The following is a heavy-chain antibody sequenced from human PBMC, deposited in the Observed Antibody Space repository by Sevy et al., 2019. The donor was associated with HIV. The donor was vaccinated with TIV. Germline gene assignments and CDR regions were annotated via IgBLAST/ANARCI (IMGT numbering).Heavy chain of an antibody. CDR1: GFTIDEHA. CDR3: AKSKVASVYHYYGLDV. V-gene: IGHV3-9*01. Sequence: GGSLRLSCKTSGFTIDEHAMHWVRQGPGKGLEWVSSIRWSGDSFAYADSVQGRFTISRDNIKSSLSLQMDRLRPEDTAVYFCAKSKVASVYHYYGLDVWGQGTAVTVSS. J-gene: IGHJ6*02. CDR2: IRWSGDSF.